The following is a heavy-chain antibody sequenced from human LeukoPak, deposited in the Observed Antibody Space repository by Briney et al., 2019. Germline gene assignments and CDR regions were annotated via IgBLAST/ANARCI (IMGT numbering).Heavy chain of an antibody. CDR1: GGSISSYY. CDR3: ARAVLRYFDWLD. Sequence: KASQTLSLTCTVSGGSISSYYWSWLRQPPGKGLEWIGYIYYSGSTNYNPSLKSRVTISVDTSKNQFSLKLSSVTAADTAVYYCARAVLRYFDWLDWGQGTLVTVSS. CDR2: IYYSGST. V-gene: IGHV4-59*01. J-gene: IGHJ4*02. D-gene: IGHD3-9*01.